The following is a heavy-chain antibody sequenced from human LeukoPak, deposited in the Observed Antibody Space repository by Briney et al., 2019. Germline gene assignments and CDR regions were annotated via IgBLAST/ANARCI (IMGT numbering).Heavy chain of an antibody. V-gene: IGHV3-21*06. CDR2: ISSSGSYI. D-gene: IGHD5-12*01. J-gene: IGHJ4*02. Sequence: GGSLRLSCVVSGFTLFPYNMNWVRQARGKGLEWVSSISSSGSYIYYAESVRGRFTVSSDNAKNSLYLQMNSLRAEDTAVYYCARRGDGNDFDYWGQGTLVTVSS. CDR3: ARRGDGNDFDY. CDR1: GFTLFPYN.